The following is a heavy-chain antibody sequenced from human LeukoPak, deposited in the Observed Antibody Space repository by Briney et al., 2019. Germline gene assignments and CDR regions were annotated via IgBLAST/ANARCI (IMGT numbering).Heavy chain of an antibody. CDR3: ARVGGSAYPSTGFDF. D-gene: IGHD3-16*01. Sequence: SETLSLTCTVSGGSISSSSYYWGWIRQPPGKGLEWIGSIYHSGVTDYNPSLKSRVTISVDTSKNQFSLKLSSVTAADTPVYNCARVGGSAYPSTGFDFWGQGTLVTVSP. CDR1: GGSISSSSYY. V-gene: IGHV4-39*07. J-gene: IGHJ5*01. CDR2: IYHSGVT.